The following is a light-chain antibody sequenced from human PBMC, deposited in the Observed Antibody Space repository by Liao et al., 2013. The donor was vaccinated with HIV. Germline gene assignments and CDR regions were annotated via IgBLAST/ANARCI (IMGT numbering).Light chain of an antibody. Sequence: SYELTQPPSVSVSPGQTARITCSAEKLGQKYAWWYQQKPGQGPVMVIYEDSKRPSGIPERFSGSNVGNTATLTISGTQAMDEADYYCQAWDGTTVIFGGGTKLTVL. CDR1: KLGQKY. J-gene: IGLJ2*01. CDR3: QAWDGTTVI. V-gene: IGLV3-1*01. CDR2: EDS.